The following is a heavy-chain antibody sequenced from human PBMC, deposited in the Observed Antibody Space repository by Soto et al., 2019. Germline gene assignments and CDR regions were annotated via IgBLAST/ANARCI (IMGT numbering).Heavy chain of an antibody. CDR1: GFTLSGYA. CDR2: ISSNGVGT. D-gene: IGHD6-6*01. CDR3: ARRARPDFYCMEV. J-gene: IGHJ6*03. Sequence: GSLRLSCAASGFTLSGYAMDWVRQAPGKGLEYVSGISSNGVGTYYANSVQGRFTISRDNSKNTVYLQMGSLRPEDMAVYYCARRARPDFYCMEVWGKGTTVTVSS. V-gene: IGHV3-64*01.